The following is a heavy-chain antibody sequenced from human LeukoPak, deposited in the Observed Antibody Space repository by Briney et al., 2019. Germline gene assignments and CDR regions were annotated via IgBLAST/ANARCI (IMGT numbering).Heavy chain of an antibody. CDR3: ARVYGEMATITDAFDI. CDR1: GGSISSYY. CDR2: IYYSGST. J-gene: IGHJ3*02. Sequence: SETLSLTCTVSGGSISSYYWSWIRQPPGKGLEWIGYIYYSGSTNYNPSLKSRVTISVVTSKNQFSLKLSSVTAADTAVYYCARVYGEMATITDAFDIWGQGTMVTVSS. V-gene: IGHV4-59*01. D-gene: IGHD5-24*01.